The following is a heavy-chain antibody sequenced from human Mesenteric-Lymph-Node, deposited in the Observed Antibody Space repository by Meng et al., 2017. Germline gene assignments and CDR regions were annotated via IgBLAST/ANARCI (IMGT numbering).Heavy chain of an antibody. D-gene: IGHD3-10*01. Sequence: QAQLQQWGAGLLQPSETLSLTFCVSCGGFNGYYWSWIRQPPGKGLEWIAEINHSGNTNYNPSLKSRVTISVDRSNNQFSLRLKSVSAADTAVYYCARGRFGDAANSYNWFDPWGQGTLVTVSS. J-gene: IGHJ5*02. CDR2: INHSGNT. V-gene: IGHV4-34*01. CDR3: ARGRFGDAANSYNWFDP. CDR1: CGGFNGYY.